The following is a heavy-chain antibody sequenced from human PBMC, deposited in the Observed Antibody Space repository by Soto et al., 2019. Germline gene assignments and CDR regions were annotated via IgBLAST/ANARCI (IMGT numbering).Heavy chain of an antibody. CDR2: INHSGST. CDR1: GGSFSGYY. D-gene: IGHD2-15*01. CDR3: ARASRYCSGGSCYSGFDY. J-gene: IGHJ4*02. V-gene: IGHV4-34*01. Sequence: SETLSLTCAVYGGSFSGYYWTWIRQPPGTGLEWIGEINHSGSTNYNPSLKSRVTISVDTSKNQFSLKLSSVTAADTAVYYCARASRYCSGGSCYSGFDYWGQGTLVTVSS.